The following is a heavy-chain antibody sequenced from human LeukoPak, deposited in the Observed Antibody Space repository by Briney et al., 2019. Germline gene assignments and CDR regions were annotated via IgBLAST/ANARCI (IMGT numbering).Heavy chain of an antibody. Sequence: SETLSLTRTVSGGSISSGGYYWSWIRQHPGKGLEWIGYIYYSGSTYCNPSLKSRITISVDTSKNQSSLKLSSVTAADTAVYYCARVITIFGVGSRDFYYYMDVWGKGTTVTVSS. J-gene: IGHJ6*03. CDR3: ARVITIFGVGSRDFYYYMDV. CDR2: IYYSGST. CDR1: GGSISSGGYY. V-gene: IGHV4-31*03. D-gene: IGHD3-3*01.